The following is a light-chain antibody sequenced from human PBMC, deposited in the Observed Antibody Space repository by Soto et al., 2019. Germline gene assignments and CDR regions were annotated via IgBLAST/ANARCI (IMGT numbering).Light chain of an antibody. J-gene: IGLJ1*01. V-gene: IGLV2-14*01. CDR1: SSDVGAYNF. Sequence: QSALTQPASVSRSPGQSITISCTGTSSDVGAYNFVSWYHQHPGKVPKLMIFDVRHRPSGVSTRFSGSKSGNTASLTISGLQADDEADYFCSSYTTSSTVVFGTGTKVTVL. CDR2: DVR. CDR3: SSYTTSSTVV.